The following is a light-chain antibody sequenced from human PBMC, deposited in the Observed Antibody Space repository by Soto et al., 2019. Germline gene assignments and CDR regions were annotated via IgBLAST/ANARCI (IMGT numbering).Light chain of an antibody. CDR2: AAS. V-gene: IGKV1-39*01. CDR1: QTITTW. Sequence: DIQMTQSPSSLSASVGARFTITCRASQTITTWLAWYQQKPGKAPKLLIYAASSLQSGVPSRFSGRGSGTDFTLTSSSLQPEDFATYYCQQSYSTRWTFGQGTKVDIK. J-gene: IGKJ1*01. CDR3: QQSYSTRWT.